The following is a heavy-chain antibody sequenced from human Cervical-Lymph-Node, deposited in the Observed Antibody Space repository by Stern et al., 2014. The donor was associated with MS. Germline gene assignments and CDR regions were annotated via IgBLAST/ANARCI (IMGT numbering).Heavy chain of an antibody. CDR2: ISYDGSNK. J-gene: IGHJ4*02. Sequence: VQLVESGGGVVQPGRSLRLSCAASGFTFSSYAMHWVRQAPGKGLEWVAVISYDGSNKYYADSVKGRFTISRDNSKNTLYLQMNSLRAEDTAVYYCASSVVTAILGYWGQGTLVTVSS. CDR1: GFTFSSYA. D-gene: IGHD2-21*02. CDR3: ASSVVTAILGY. V-gene: IGHV3-30*01.